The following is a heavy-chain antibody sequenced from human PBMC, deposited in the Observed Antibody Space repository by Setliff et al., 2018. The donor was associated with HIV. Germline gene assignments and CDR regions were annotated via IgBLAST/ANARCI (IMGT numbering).Heavy chain of an antibody. J-gene: IGHJ4*02. D-gene: IGHD6-13*01. CDR2: MNPNSGNT. Sequence: ASVKVSCKASGYTFTSYDINWVRQATGQGLEWMGWMNPNSGNTGYAQKFQGRVTMTRNTSISTAYMELSSLRSEDTAVYYCSRTVSSSWYPFDYWGQGTLVTVSS. CDR1: GYTFTSYD. V-gene: IGHV1-8*02. CDR3: SRTVSSSWYPFDY.